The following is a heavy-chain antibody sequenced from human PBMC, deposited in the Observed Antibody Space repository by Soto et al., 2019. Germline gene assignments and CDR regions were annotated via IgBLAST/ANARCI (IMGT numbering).Heavy chain of an antibody. Sequence: QVQLVQSGAEVKKPGASVKVSCKTSGYTFTAYFLHWVRQAPGQGPEWMGWMNGNGGTTYAQKFQGRVTVTRDTSINTAYMALRTLTSDDTAVYYCAREFQRGLDYWGQGTLVTVSS. CDR3: AREFQRGLDY. D-gene: IGHD3-10*01. CDR2: MNGNGGT. J-gene: IGHJ4*02. CDR1: GYTFTAYF. V-gene: IGHV1-2*02.